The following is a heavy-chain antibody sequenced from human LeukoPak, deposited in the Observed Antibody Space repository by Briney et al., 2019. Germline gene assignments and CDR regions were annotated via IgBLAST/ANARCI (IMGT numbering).Heavy chain of an antibody. CDR2: IIPILGIA. V-gene: IGHV1-69*02. D-gene: IGHD1-26*01. CDR3: ARRYSGSYYGDAFDI. J-gene: IGHJ3*02. Sequence: SVKVSCKASGGTFSSYTISWVRQAPGQGLEWMGRIIPILGIANYAQKFQGRVTITADKSTSTAYMELSSLRSEDTAVYYCARRYSGSYYGDAFDIWGQGTVVTVSS. CDR1: GGTFSSYT.